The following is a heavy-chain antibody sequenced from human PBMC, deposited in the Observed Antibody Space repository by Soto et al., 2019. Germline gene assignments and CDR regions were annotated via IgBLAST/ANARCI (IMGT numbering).Heavy chain of an antibody. D-gene: IGHD4-4*01. CDR3: ARDHSKWRYLNY. Sequence: QVQLVESGGGVVQPGRSLRLSCAASGFTFSSYGMHWVRQAPDKGLEWVAVIWYDGSNKYYADSVKGRFTVSRDNSKNTLYLQMNSLRAEDTAVYYCARDHSKWRYLNYWGQGTLVTVSS. V-gene: IGHV3-33*01. CDR1: GFTFSSYG. J-gene: IGHJ4*02. CDR2: IWYDGSNK.